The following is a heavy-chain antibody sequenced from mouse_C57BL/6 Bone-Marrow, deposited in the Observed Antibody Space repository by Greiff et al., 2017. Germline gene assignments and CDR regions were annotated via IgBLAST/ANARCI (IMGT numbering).Heavy chain of an antibody. V-gene: IGHV14-2*01. Sequence: EVKLVESGAELVKPGASVKLSCTASGFNIKDYYMHWVKQRTEQGLEWIGRIDPEAGETKYAPKFQGKATITADTSSNTAYLHLSSLTSENTAVYYVASYGYYVPYPYWGQGTLVTVSA. J-gene: IGHJ3*01. D-gene: IGHD2-3*01. CDR1: GFNIKDYY. CDR2: IDPEAGET. CDR3: ASYGYYVPYPY.